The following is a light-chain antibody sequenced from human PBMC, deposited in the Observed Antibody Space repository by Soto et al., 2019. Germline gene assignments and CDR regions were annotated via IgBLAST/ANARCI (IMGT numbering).Light chain of an antibody. CDR2: DAS. V-gene: IGKV3-11*01. Sequence: EIVLTQSPATLSLSPGERATLSCRASQSVSSSLAWYQQKPGQAPRLLIYDASNRATGIPARFSGSGSGTDFTLTISSLESEDFAVYYCQQRSNWPPLLTFDQGTKLEIK. J-gene: IGKJ2*01. CDR1: QSVSSS. CDR3: QQRSNWPPLLT.